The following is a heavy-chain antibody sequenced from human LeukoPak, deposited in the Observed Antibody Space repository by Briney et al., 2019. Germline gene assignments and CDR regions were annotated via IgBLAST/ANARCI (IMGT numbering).Heavy chain of an antibody. Sequence: SETLSLTCTVSGGSISSYYWSWIRQPPGKGLEWIGYIYYSGSTNHNPSLKSRVTISVDTSKNQFSLRLSSVTAADTAVYYCASSGYYYYYYIDVWGNGTTVTVSS. J-gene: IGHJ6*03. CDR2: IYYSGST. V-gene: IGHV4-59*01. CDR1: GGSISSYY. CDR3: ASSGYYYYYYIDV.